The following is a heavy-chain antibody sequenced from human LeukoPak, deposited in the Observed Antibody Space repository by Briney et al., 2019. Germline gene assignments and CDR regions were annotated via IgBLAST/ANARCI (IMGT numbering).Heavy chain of an antibody. Sequence: GGSLRLSCAASGFTFSPAWMHWVRQAPGKGLEWVSYITSSSSTIYYADSVKGRFTISRDNAKNSLYLQMNSLRDEDTAVYYCARWPRADYWGQGTLVTVSS. J-gene: IGHJ4*02. V-gene: IGHV3-48*02. CDR2: ITSSSSTI. CDR3: ARWPRADY. CDR1: GFTFSPAW.